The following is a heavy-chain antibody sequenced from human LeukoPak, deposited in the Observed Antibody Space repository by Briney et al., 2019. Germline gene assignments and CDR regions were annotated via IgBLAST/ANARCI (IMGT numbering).Heavy chain of an antibody. CDR1: GGSISSGDYY. J-gene: IGHJ4*02. CDR2: IYYSGST. D-gene: IGHD2-8*02. V-gene: IGHV4-30-4*01. CDR3: AMTGGTIDY. Sequence: SETLSLTCAVSGGSISSGDYYWSWIRQPPGKGLEWIGYIYYSGSTYYNPSLKSRVTISVDTSKNQFSLKLDSVTAADTAVYYCAMTGGTIDYWGQGTLVTVSS.